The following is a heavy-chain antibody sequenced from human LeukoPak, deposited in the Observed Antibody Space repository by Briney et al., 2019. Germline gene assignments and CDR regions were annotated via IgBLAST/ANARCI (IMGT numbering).Heavy chain of an antibody. Sequence: SVKVSCKASGGTFSSYAISWVRQAPGQGLEWMGRIIPILGIANYAQKFQGRVTITADKSTSTAYMELSSLRSEHTAVYYCARGRVGATPVDYWGQGTLVTVSS. D-gene: IGHD1-26*01. CDR2: IIPILGIA. CDR3: ARGRVGATPVDY. J-gene: IGHJ4*02. CDR1: GGTFSSYA. V-gene: IGHV1-69*04.